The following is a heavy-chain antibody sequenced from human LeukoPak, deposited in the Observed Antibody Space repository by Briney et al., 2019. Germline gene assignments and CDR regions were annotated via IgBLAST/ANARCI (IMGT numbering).Heavy chain of an antibody. Sequence: SETLSLTCTVSGGSISSSSYYWGWIRQPPGKGLEWIGSIYYSGSTYYNPSLKSRVTISVDTSKNQFSLKLSSVTAADTAVYYCARDPLGYCSSTSCQSDYWGQGTLVTVSS. CDR1: GGSISSSSYY. CDR2: IYYSGST. CDR3: ARDPLGYCSSTSCQSDY. D-gene: IGHD2-2*01. J-gene: IGHJ4*02. V-gene: IGHV4-39*07.